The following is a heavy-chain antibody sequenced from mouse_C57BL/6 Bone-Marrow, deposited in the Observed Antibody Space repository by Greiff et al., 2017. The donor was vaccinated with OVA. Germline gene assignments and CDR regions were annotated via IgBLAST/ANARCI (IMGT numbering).Heavy chain of an antibody. CDR3: AKTWLLRAMDY. CDR1: GYAFSSSW. D-gene: IGHD2-3*01. J-gene: IGHJ4*01. CDR2: IYPGDGDT. V-gene: IGHV1-82*01. Sequence: VKLMESGPELVKPGASVKISCKASGYAFSSSWMNWVKQRPGKGLEWIGRIYPGDGDTNYNGKFKGKATLTADKSSSTAYMQLSSLTSEDSAVYFCAKTWLLRAMDYWGQGTSVTVSS.